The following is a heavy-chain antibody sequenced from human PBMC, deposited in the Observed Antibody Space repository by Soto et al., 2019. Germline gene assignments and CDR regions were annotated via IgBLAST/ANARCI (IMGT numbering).Heavy chain of an antibody. J-gene: IGHJ6*03. CDR2: IGGSGAYT. CDR1: GLSFPNYA. CDR3: AKGSRSTQFPTYYFYHMDV. V-gene: IGHV3-23*01. Sequence: LLESGGGLVQPGGSLRLSCVASGLSFPNYAMNWVRQAPGKGLEWVSGIGGSGAYTYYADSVKGRFTISRDNSKNTVYLQMHSLRGEDTAVYYCAKGSRSTQFPTYYFYHMDVWGKGTTVSVSS. D-gene: IGHD2-2*01.